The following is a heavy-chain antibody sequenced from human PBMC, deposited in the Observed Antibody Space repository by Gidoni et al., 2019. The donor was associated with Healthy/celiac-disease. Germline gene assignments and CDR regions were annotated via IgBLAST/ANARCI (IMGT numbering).Heavy chain of an antibody. CDR2: ISGSGGRT. CDR1: GFTFSSYA. V-gene: IGHV3-23*01. D-gene: IGHD6-6*01. CDR3: AKGLIAARLHYGMDV. Sequence: EVQLLESGGGLVQPGGSLRLSFSASGFTFSSYAMSLVRQAPGKGLEWVSDISGSGGRTYYEDSVKGRFTISRDNSKNTLYLQMNSLRAEDKDVYYCAKGLIAARLHYGMDVWGQGTTVTVSS. J-gene: IGHJ6*02.